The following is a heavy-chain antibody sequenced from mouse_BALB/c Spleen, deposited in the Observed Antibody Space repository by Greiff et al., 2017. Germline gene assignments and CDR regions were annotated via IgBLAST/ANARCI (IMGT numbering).Heavy chain of an antibody. J-gene: IGHJ4*01. CDR2: ISSGGST. Sequence: EVKVVESGGGLVKPGGSLKLSCAASGFTFSSYAMSWVRQTPEKRLEWVASISSGGSTYYPDSVKGRFTISRDNARNILYLQMSSLRSEDTAMYYCARNYRYDNYAMDYWGQGTSVTVSS. V-gene: IGHV5-6-5*01. CDR3: ARNYRYDNYAMDY. CDR1: GFTFSSYA. D-gene: IGHD2-14*01.